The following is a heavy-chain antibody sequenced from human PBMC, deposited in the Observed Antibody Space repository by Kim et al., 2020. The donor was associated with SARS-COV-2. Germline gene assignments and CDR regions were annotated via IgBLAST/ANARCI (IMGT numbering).Heavy chain of an antibody. V-gene: IGHV3-30*01. J-gene: IGHJ1*01. CDR3: ARVKRPHDYDSSGPYQ. D-gene: IGHD3-22*01. Sequence: DSGKGRFPISGDNSKNPMYLQMNSLRPEDTAVYYCARVKRPHDYDSSGPYQWGQGTLVTVSS.